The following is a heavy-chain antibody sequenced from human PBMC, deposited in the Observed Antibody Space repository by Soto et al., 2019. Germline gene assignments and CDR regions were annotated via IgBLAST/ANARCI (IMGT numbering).Heavy chain of an antibody. CDR2: ISYDGNTK. CDR1: GLTFSSSA. Sequence: PGGSLRLSCAASGLTFSSSALHWVRQAPGKGLDWLAVISYDGNTKFYADSVRGRFTISRDNSNDTLYLQMNSLRPEDTALYFCARDNLLRGGGTSDIDVWGQGTTVTVSS. J-gene: IGHJ6*02. CDR3: ARDNLLRGGGTSDIDV. D-gene: IGHD1-26*01. V-gene: IGHV3-30-3*01.